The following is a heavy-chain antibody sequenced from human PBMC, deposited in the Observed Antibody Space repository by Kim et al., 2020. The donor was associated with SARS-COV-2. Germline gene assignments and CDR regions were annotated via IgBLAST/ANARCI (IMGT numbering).Heavy chain of an antibody. D-gene: IGHD3-9*01. CDR2: IYYSGST. CDR3: ARRETYYDILTGYYGDASFDI. J-gene: IGHJ3*02. CDR1: GGSISSSSYY. Sequence: SETLSLTCTVYGGSISSSSYYWGWIRQPPGKGLEWIGSIYYSGSTYYNPSLKSRVTISVDTSKNQFSLKLSSVTAADTAVYYCARRETYYDILTGYYGDASFDIWGQGTMVTVSS. V-gene: IGHV4-39*01.